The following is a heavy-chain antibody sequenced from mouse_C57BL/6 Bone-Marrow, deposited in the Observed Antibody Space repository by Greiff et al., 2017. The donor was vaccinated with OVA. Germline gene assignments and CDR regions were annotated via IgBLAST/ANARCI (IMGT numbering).Heavy chain of an antibody. J-gene: IGHJ4*01. Sequence: QVQLKQSGPELVKPGASVKISCKASGYAFSSSWMNWVKQRPGKGLEWIGRIYPGDGDTNYNGKFKGKATLTADKSSSTAYMQLSSLTSEDSAVYFCARPSLPSYAMDYWGQGTSVTVSS. V-gene: IGHV1-82*01. CDR2: IYPGDGDT. CDR1: GYAFSSSW. D-gene: IGHD2-1*01. CDR3: ARPSLPSYAMDY.